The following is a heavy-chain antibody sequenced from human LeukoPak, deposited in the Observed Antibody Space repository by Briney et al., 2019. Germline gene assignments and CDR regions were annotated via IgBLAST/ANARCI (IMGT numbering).Heavy chain of an antibody. Sequence: GGSLRLSCVASGFTLSNYWMHWVRQAPGKGLEWVANIRQDDGEKYYVASVEGRFTISRDNAKNSLYLQMNSLRAEDTAVYYCARGGPFGGYWGQGTLVTVSS. D-gene: IGHD3-16*01. CDR1: GFTLSNYW. J-gene: IGHJ4*02. V-gene: IGHV3-7*03. CDR3: ARGGPFGGY. CDR2: IRQDDGEK.